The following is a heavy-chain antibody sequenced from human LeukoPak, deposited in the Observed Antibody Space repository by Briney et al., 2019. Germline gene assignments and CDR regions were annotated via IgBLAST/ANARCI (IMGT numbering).Heavy chain of an antibody. Sequence: SETLSLTCTVSGGSIISSNYYWGWIRQPPGKGLEWIGSIYYSGSIYYNPSLKSRVTISVDTSKNQFSLKLTSVTAADTAVYYCARYCSGGSCYSYYFDYWGQGTLVTVSS. CDR2: IYYSGSI. CDR1: GGSIISSNYY. V-gene: IGHV4-39*07. CDR3: ARYCSGGSCYSYYFDY. J-gene: IGHJ4*02. D-gene: IGHD2-15*01.